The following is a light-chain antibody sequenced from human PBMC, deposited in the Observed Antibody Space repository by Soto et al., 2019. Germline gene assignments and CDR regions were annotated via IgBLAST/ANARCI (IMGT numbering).Light chain of an antibody. CDR2: DAS. CDR3: QHYNIYSRS. Sequence: DVQMTQSPSTLSASVGDRVTMTCRASEFISDWLAWYQQKPGQAPKLLIYDASTLESGVPGRFSGSGVGTHFTLTISGLQPEDFATYHCQHYNIYSRSFGQGTKVEI. J-gene: IGKJ1*01. V-gene: IGKV1-5*01. CDR1: EFISDW.